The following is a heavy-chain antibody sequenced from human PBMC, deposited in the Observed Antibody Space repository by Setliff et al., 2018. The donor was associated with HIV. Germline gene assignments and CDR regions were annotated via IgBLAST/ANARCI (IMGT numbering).Heavy chain of an antibody. CDR2: IYYSGSS. V-gene: IGHV4-59*01. D-gene: IGHD3-10*01. Sequence: SETLSLTCTVSGGSISSYYWSWIRQPPGKGLEWIGYIYYSGSSKNTPSLKSRVTISVDTPKNEFSLKLSSMTAADTAVYYCAPRHHKYGFLWGQGTLVTVSS. J-gene: IGHJ4*02. CDR1: GGSISSYY. CDR3: APRHHKYGFL.